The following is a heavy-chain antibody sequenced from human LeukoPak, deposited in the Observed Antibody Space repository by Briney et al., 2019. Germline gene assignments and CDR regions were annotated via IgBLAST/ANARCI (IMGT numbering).Heavy chain of an antibody. CDR1: GFTFSNAW. Sequence: PGGSLRLSCAASGFTFSNAWMSWVRQAPGKGLEWVGRIKSKTDGGTTDYAAPVKGRFTISRDDSKNTLYLQMNSLKTEDTAVYYCRRRYSTKTGFDYWGQGTLVTVSS. D-gene: IGHD5-18*01. CDR3: RRRYSTKTGFDY. J-gene: IGHJ4*02. V-gene: IGHV3-15*01. CDR2: IKSKTDGGTT.